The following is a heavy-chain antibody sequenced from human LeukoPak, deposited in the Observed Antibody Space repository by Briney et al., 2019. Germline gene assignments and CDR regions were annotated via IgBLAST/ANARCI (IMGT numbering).Heavy chain of an antibody. CDR2: IKQDGSEK. CDR3: AKGGGSGYINDY. Sequence: GGSLRLSCAASGFTFSSHWMSWVRQAPGKGLEWVANIKQDGSEKYYVDSVKGRFTISRDNAKNSLYLQMNSLRAEDTAVYYCAKGGGSGYINDYWGQGTLVTVSS. D-gene: IGHD3-22*01. V-gene: IGHV3-7*01. CDR1: GFTFSSHW. J-gene: IGHJ4*02.